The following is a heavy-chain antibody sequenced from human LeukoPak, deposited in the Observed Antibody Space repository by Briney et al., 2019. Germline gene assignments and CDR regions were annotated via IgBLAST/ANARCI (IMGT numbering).Heavy chain of an antibody. CDR2: INGYNGNT. V-gene: IGHV1-18*01. D-gene: IGHD1-1*01. J-gene: IGHJ5*02. CDR1: GYTFTHYG. Sequence: ASVKVSCKASGYTFTHYGITWVRQAPGQGLEWMGWINGYNGNTNYAQKLQGRVTMTTDTSTSTAYMEVRSLRSDDTAVYYCAREGELEKNWFDPWGQGTLVTVSS. CDR3: AREGELEKNWFDP.